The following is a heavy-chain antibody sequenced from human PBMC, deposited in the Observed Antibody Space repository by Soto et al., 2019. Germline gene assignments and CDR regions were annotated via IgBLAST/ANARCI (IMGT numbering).Heavy chain of an antibody. V-gene: IGHV1-69*06. J-gene: IGHJ2*01. Sequence: QVELVQSGAEVKKPGSSVKVSCQASEYTFRNYAISWVRQAPGQGLEWMGGIIPIFGTANYAQKFQGRVTMTADTSANTVYLELSSLRAEDTAVYYWAITKYDSSAYYYWYLGLWGRGTLVTVS. CDR3: AITKYDSSAYYYWYLGL. CDR2: IIPIFGTA. CDR1: EYTFRNYA. D-gene: IGHD3-22*01.